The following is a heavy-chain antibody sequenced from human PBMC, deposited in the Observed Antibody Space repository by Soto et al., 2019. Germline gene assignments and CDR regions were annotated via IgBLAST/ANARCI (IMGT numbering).Heavy chain of an antibody. CDR3: ARVRWTAVDAFDI. J-gene: IGHJ3*02. CDR2: IYYSGET. D-gene: IGHD2-2*01. CDR1: GDSISRYY. V-gene: IGHV4-59*01. Sequence: QVQLQESGPGLVKPSETLSLSCTVSGDSISRYYWSWIRLSPGKGLEWIGYIYYSGETNYNPSVKSRVTISVDRTKNQFSLKLSSVTAADTAVYYCARVRWTAVDAFDIWGQGTMVSVSS.